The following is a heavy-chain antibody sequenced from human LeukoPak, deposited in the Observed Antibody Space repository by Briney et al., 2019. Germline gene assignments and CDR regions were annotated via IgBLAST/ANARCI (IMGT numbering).Heavy chain of an antibody. CDR3: AREAMVRGGQFDY. CDR2: IYYNGNT. D-gene: IGHD3-10*01. CDR1: GGSISSGGYC. Sequence: PSQTLSLTCTVSGGSISSGGYCWSWIRQQPGKGLEWIGYIYYNGNTYYNPSLKSRVTISVDTSKNQFSLHLRSVTAADTAVYYCAREAMVRGGQFDYWGQGTLVTVSS. J-gene: IGHJ4*02. V-gene: IGHV4-31*03.